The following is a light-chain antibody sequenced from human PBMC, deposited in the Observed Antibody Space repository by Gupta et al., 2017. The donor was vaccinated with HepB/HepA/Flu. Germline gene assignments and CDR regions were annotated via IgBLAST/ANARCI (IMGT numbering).Light chain of an antibody. CDR2: WAS. V-gene: IGKV4-1*01. CDR3: QQYYSTPWT. Sequence: DIVMTQSPDSLAVSLGERATINCKSSQSVLYSPTNKNYLAWYQQKPGQPPKLFIYWASTRESGVPDRFSGSGSGTXFTLTIXSLQVEDVAVYYCQQYYSTPWTFGXGTKVEIK. CDR1: QSVLYSPTNKNY. J-gene: IGKJ1*01.